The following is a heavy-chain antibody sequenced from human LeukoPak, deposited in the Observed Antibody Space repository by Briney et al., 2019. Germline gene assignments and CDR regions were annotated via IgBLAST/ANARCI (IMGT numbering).Heavy chain of an antibody. CDR3: ARSWFDPYYFDY. D-gene: IGHD3-10*01. J-gene: IGHJ4*02. V-gene: IGHV3-30-3*01. CDR1: GFTFKTYA. Sequence: PGRSLRLSCAASGFTFKTYAIHWVRQAPGKGLEWVAVISYDGSNKYYADSVKGRFTISRDNSKNTLYLQMSSLRAEDTAVYYCARSWFDPYYFDYWGQGTLVTVSS. CDR2: ISYDGSNK.